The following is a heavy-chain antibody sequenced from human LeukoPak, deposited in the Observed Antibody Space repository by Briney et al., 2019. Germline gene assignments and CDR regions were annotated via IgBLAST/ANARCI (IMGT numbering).Heavy chain of an antibody. V-gene: IGHV4-30-4*01. CDR2: IYYSGST. Sequence: SETLSLTCTVSGGSISSGDYYWSRIRQPPGKGLEWIGYIYYSGSTYYNPSLKSRVTISVDTSKNQFSLKLSSVTAADTAVYYCARVQDMDGGSYPFDYWGQGTLVTVSS. CDR1: GGSISSGDYY. D-gene: IGHD1-26*01. CDR3: ARVQDMDGGSYPFDY. J-gene: IGHJ4*02.